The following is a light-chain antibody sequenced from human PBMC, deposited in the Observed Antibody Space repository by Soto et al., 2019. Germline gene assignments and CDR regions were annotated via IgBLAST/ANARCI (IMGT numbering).Light chain of an antibody. CDR2: EAS. CDR3: QQLNTLPFT. J-gene: IGKJ5*01. Sequence: DVQLTQSLSLRSASLGDRVIITRRASHDISTYLAWYQQKPGKAPKLMIYEASTLQSGVPSRFSGSGSGTEFTLTISGLLPEDFATYHCQQLNTLPFTFGQGTRLEIK. CDR1: HDISTY. V-gene: IGKV1-9*01.